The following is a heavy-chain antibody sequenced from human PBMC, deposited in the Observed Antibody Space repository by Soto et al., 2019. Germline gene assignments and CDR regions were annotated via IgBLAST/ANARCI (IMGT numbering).Heavy chain of an antibody. J-gene: IGHJ4*02. CDR3: TAYPLDIVVVPAATRNDY. CDR2: IRSKANSYAT. Sequence: EVQLVESGGGLVQPGGSLKLSCAASGFTFSGSAMHWVRQASGKGLEWVGRIRSKANSYATAYAASVNGRFTISRDDSKNTGYLQMNSLKTEDTAVYYCTAYPLDIVVVPAATRNDYWGQGTLVTVST. V-gene: IGHV3-73*01. CDR1: GFTFSGSA. D-gene: IGHD2-2*03.